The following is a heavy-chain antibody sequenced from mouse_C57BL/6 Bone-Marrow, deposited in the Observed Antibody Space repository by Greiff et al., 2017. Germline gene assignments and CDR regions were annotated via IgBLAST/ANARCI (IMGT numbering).Heavy chain of an antibody. Sequence: QVQLQQSGAELARPGASVKLSCKASGYTFTSYGISWVKQRTGQGLEWIGEIYPRSGNTYYNEKFKGKATLTADKSSSTAYMELRSLTSEDSAVYFCARRDYGSSYWFAYWGQGTLVTVSA. V-gene: IGHV1-81*01. J-gene: IGHJ3*01. CDR2: IYPRSGNT. CDR1: GYTFTSYG. CDR3: ARRDYGSSYWFAY. D-gene: IGHD1-1*01.